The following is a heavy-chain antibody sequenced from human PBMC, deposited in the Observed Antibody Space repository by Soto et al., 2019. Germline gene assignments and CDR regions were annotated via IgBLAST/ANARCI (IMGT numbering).Heavy chain of an antibody. Sequence: QVQLVQSGAEVKKPGASVKVSCKASGYTFSSYGITWVRQAPGQRLEWMGWFNTYNGNTNYAQKLQGRVTMTTDTSTSTAYMELRSLRSDDTAVYSCESERGGYSYGDYWGQGALVTVSS. CDR1: GYTFSSYG. J-gene: IGHJ4*02. D-gene: IGHD5-18*01. V-gene: IGHV1-18*01. CDR2: FNTYNGNT. CDR3: ESERGGYSYGDY.